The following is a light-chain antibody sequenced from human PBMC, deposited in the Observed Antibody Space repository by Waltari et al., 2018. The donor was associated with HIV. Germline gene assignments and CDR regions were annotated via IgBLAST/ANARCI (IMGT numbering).Light chain of an antibody. CDR1: QSISRW. J-gene: IGKJ1*01. CDR3: QQYNSYSVT. V-gene: IGKV1-5*03. CDR2: KAS. Sequence: DIQMTQSPSTLSASVGDRVTITCRASQSISRWLAGYQQKPGKAPKLLLYKASSLKSGIPSRFSVSGSGTEFTLTISSLQPDDFATYYCQQYNSYSVTFGQGTKVEIK.